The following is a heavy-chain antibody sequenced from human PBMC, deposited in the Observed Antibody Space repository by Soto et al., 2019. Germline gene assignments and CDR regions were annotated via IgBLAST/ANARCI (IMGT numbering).Heavy chain of an antibody. CDR1: GFTFSSYA. CDR2: ISYDGSNK. V-gene: IGHV3-30-3*01. J-gene: IGHJ4*02. D-gene: IGHD5-18*01. CDR3: ARSRIQFDY. Sequence: QVQLVESGGGVVQPGRSLRLSCAASGFTFSSYAMHWVRQAPGKGLEWVAVISYDGSNKYYADSVKGRFTISRDNSKNTLYLQMNSLRAEDTAVYYCARSRIQFDYWGQGTLVTVSS.